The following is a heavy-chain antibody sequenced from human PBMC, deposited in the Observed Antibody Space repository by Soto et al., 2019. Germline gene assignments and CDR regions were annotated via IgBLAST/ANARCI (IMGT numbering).Heavy chain of an antibody. V-gene: IGHV3-33*08. Sequence: GGSLRLSCAASGFTFSSYGMSWVRQAPGKGLEWVAVIWYDGNNKYYADSVKGRFTISRDNSNNTLYVQMTSLRAEDTAVYYCARGLHSLFDYWGQGTLVTVSS. D-gene: IGHD2-21*01. CDR2: IWYDGNNK. J-gene: IGHJ4*02. CDR3: ARGLHSLFDY. CDR1: GFTFSSYG.